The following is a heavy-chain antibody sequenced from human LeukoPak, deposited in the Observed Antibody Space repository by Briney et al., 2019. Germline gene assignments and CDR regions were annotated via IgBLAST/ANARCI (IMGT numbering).Heavy chain of an antibody. CDR2: IYPGDSDT. V-gene: IGHV5-51*01. Sequence: GESLKISCKASGYRFTSYCISWARQMPGKGLEWMGIIYPGDSDTRYSPSFQGQVTISADKSISTAYLQWSSLKASDTAMYYCARQLSPNYNYYYSMDVARRPTAVTVSS. J-gene: IGHJ6*02. CDR1: GYRFTSYC. CDR3: ARQLSPNYNYYYSMDV.